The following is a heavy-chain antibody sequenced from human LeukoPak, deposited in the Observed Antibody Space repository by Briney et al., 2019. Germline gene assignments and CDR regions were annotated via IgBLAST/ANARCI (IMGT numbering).Heavy chain of an antibody. Sequence: PGGSLTLSCVASTFTFSNSWMSWVRQVPGKGLEWVANIAQDGREKNYVDSVKGRFIISRDNGKNSLYLEMNSLRAEDTAVYYCAREKQGSSWYDGKESFDYWGQGTLVTVSS. CDR1: TFTFSNSW. D-gene: IGHD6-13*01. CDR2: IAQDGREK. J-gene: IGHJ4*02. V-gene: IGHV3-7*01. CDR3: AREKQGSSWYDGKESFDY.